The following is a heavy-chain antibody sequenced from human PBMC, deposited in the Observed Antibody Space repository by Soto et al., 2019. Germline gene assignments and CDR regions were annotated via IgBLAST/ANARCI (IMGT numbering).Heavy chain of an antibody. D-gene: IGHD3-16*02. CDR2: IYYSGSF. J-gene: IGHJ4*02. CDR1: GGSISSYY. CDR3: ARAPETPPIVRVVVPYFFDS. V-gene: IGHV4-59*12. Sequence: SETLSLTCTVSGGSISSYYWSWIRQPPGKGLDWIGYIYYSGSFYYNPSLKGRVTISVDTSKNQFSLSVSSVTAADTAVYYCARAPETPPIVRVVVPYFFDSWGQRTLVTVSS.